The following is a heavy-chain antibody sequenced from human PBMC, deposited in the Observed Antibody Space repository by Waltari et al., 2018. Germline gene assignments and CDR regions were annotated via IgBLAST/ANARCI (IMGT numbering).Heavy chain of an antibody. J-gene: IGHJ3*02. CDR1: GFTFTYYW. D-gene: IGHD3-10*01. CDR3: ARGGMGWYRYGWGAFDN. CDR2: IKQDGSEK. V-gene: IGHV3-7*01. Sequence: EVQLVESGGGLVQPGGSLRLSCAASGFTFTYYWMNWVRQAPGKGLEWVASIKQDGSEKYYVDSVKGRFTISRDNSKNSLYLQMNSLRAEDTAMYYCARGGMGWYRYGWGAFDNWGQGTKVTVSS.